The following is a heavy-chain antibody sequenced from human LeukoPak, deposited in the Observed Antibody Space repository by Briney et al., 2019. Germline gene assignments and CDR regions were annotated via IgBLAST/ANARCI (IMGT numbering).Heavy chain of an antibody. CDR3: ARIMEYCSSTSCYYGMDV. CDR1: GGTFTNYA. J-gene: IGHJ6*02. V-gene: IGHV1-69*13. Sequence: SVKVSCKTSGGTFTNYAINWVRQAPGQGLEWMGGIIPLFRTANYAQNFQGRVTITADESTRTAYMELSSLRSEDTAVYYCARIMEYCSSTSCYYGMDVWGQGTTVTVSS. CDR2: IIPLFRTA. D-gene: IGHD2-2*01.